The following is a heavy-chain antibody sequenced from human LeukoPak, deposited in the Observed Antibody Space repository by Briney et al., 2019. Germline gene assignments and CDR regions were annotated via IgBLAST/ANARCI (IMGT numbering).Heavy chain of an antibody. CDR1: GGSISSGGYY. D-gene: IGHD1-1*01. V-gene: IGHV4-31*03. J-gene: IGHJ4*02. CDR3: AMTGTTTGADY. CDR2: IYYSGST. Sequence: SETLSLTCTVSGGSISSGGYYWSWIRQHPETGLEWIGYIYYSGSTYYNPSLKSRVTISVDTSKNQFSLKLSSVTAADTAVYYCAMTGTTTGADYWVQGTLVSVSS.